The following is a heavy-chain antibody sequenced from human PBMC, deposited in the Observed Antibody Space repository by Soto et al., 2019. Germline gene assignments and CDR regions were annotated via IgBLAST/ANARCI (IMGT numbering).Heavy chain of an antibody. CDR1: GYSFSNYW. Sequence: GESLKISCKGSGYSFSNYWIGWVRQMPGKGLEWMGIIYPGNSDTTYSPSFQGQVTISADKSISTAYLRWNSLKASDTAMYYCASRDYYGSGSYDYYYYGMDVWGQGTTVTVS. J-gene: IGHJ6*02. D-gene: IGHD3-10*01. V-gene: IGHV5-51*01. CDR2: IYPGNSDT. CDR3: ASRDYYGSGSYDYYYYGMDV.